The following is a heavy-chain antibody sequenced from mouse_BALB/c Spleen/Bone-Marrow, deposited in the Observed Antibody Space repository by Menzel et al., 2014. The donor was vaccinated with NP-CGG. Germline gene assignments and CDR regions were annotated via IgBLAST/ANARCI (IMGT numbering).Heavy chain of an antibody. CDR3: TRSGTSWLRRSWYFDV. Sequence: VQLQQSGAELVKPGASVKLSCKASGYTFTSYYMYWVKQRPGQGLEWIGEINPSNGGTNFNEKFKSKATLTVDKSSSTAYMQLSSLTSGDSAVYYCTRSGTSWLRRSWYFDVWGAGTTVTVSS. V-gene: IGHV1S81*02. CDR1: GYTFTSYY. CDR2: INPSNGGT. D-gene: IGHD2-2*01. J-gene: IGHJ1*01.